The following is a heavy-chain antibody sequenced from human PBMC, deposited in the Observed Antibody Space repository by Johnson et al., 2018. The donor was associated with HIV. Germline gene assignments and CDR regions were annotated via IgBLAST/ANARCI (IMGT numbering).Heavy chain of an antibody. V-gene: IGHV3-30-3*01. Sequence: QMQLVESGGGVVQPGRSLRLSCAASGFTFSSYAMHWVRQAPGKGLEWVAVISYDGSNKYYADSVKGRFTISRDNSKNTLYLQMNSLRADDTAVYYCARGGGSYDAGDAFDTWGQGTMVTVSS. CDR3: ARGGGSYDAGDAFDT. CDR2: ISYDGSNK. J-gene: IGHJ3*02. CDR1: GFTFSSYA. D-gene: IGHD1-26*01.